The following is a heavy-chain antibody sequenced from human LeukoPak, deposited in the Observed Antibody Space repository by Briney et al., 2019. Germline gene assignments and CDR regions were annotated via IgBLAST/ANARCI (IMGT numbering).Heavy chain of an antibody. CDR2: IYYSGST. CDR3: ARYSSGFDY. V-gene: IGHV4-59*12. J-gene: IGHJ4*02. CDR1: GGSINSYY. D-gene: IGHD6-19*01. Sequence: SETLSLTCTVSGGSINSYYWSWIRQPPGKGLEWIGYIYYSGSTDYNPSLKSRVTISVDTSKNQFSLKLSSVTAADTAVYYCARYSSGFDYWGQGTLVTVSS.